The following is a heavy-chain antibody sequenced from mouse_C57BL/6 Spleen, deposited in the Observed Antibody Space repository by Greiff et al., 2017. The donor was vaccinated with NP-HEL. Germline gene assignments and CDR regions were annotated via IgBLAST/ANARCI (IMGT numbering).Heavy chain of an antibody. CDR2: IDPENGDT. V-gene: IGHV14-4*01. CDR1: GFNIKDDY. D-gene: IGHD2-5*01. CDR3: TTWALAFYSNYGFAY. J-gene: IGHJ3*01. Sequence: VQLQQSGAELVRPGASVKLSCTASGFNIKDDYMHWVKQRPEQGLEWIGWIDPENGDTEYASKFQGKATITADTSSNTAYLQLSSLTSEDTAVYYCTTWALAFYSNYGFAYWGQGTLVTVSA.